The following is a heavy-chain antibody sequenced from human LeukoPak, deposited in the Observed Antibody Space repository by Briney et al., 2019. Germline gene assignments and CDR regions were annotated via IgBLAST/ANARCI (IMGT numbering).Heavy chain of an antibody. CDR2: IYYSGST. J-gene: IGHJ4*02. V-gene: IGHV4-4*02. Sequence: PSGTLSLTCAVSGGSISSSNWWSWVRQPPGKGLEWIGSIYYSGSTYYNPSLKSRVTISVDTSKNQFSLKLSSVTAADTAVYYCARVPGYSYGLYDYWGQGTLVTVSS. CDR3: ARVPGYSYGLYDY. CDR1: GGSISSSNW. D-gene: IGHD5-18*01.